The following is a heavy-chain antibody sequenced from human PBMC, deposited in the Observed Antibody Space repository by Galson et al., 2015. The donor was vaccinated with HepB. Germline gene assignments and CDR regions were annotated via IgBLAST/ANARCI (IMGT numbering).Heavy chain of an antibody. V-gene: IGHV1-2*02. CDR1: GYTFTGYY. CDR3: ARGGGSGSYYHYYYGVDV. Sequence: SVKVSCKASGYTFTGYYMHWVRQAPGQGLEWMGWINPKSGGTNYAQNFQGRVTMTRDTSISTAYMEMSRLRSDDTAVYYCARGGGSGSYYHYYYGVDVWGQGTTVIVSS. D-gene: IGHD1-26*01. J-gene: IGHJ6*02. CDR2: INPKSGGT.